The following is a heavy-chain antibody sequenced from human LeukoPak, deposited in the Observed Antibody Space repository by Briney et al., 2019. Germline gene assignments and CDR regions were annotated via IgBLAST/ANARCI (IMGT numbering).Heavy chain of an antibody. CDR1: GFTFSSYG. CDR2: ISSDANNK. D-gene: IGHD3-16*01. Sequence: GRSLRLSCAASGFTFSSYGFHWVRQAPGKGLEWVAVISSDANNKYYADSVKGRFTISRDSSKNTLYLQMNSLRADDTAVYYCAKDPTVGEWPNWFDPWGQGTLVTVSS. V-gene: IGHV3-30*18. J-gene: IGHJ5*02. CDR3: AKDPTVGEWPNWFDP.